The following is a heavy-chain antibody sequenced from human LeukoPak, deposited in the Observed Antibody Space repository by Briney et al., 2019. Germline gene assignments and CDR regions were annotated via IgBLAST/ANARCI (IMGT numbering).Heavy chain of an antibody. V-gene: IGHV1-46*01. CDR2: INPSGGST. D-gene: IGHD4-17*01. CDR3: AREDTVTTADY. CDR1: GYTFTSYY. J-gene: IGHJ4*02. Sequence: ASVKVSCKASGYTFTSYYMHWVRQAPGQGLEWMGIINPSGGSTSCAQKFQGRVTITTDESTSTAYMELSSLRSEDTAVYYCAREDTVTTADYWGQGTLVTVSS.